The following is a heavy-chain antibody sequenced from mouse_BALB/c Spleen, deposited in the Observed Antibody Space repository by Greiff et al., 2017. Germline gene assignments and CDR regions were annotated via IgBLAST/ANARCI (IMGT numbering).Heavy chain of an antibody. V-gene: IGHV5-4*02. CDR3: ARVYDYYAMDY. CDR1: GFTFSDYY. D-gene: IGHD2-3*01. CDR2: ISDGGSYT. Sequence: EVHLVESGGGLVKPGGSLKLSCAASGFTFSDYYMYWVRQTPEKRLEWVATISDGGSYTYYPDSVKGRFTISRDNAKNNLYLQMSSLKSEDTAMYYCARVYDYYAMDYWGQGTSVTVSS. J-gene: IGHJ4*01.